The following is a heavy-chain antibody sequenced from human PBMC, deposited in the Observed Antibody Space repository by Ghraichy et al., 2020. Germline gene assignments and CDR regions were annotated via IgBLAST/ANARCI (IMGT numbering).Heavy chain of an antibody. CDR3: ARISDYGGYYFDY. Sequence: TLSLTCTVFGDSISTRYYWGWIRQPPGKGLEWIGIVYRDGTTHYSPTLKSRVAISVDTSKNQFSLKVTSVTAADTAVYFCARISDYGGYYFDYWGQGTLVTVSS. J-gene: IGHJ4*02. CDR1: GDSISTRYY. V-gene: IGHV4-38-2*02. D-gene: IGHD4-17*01. CDR2: VYRDGTT.